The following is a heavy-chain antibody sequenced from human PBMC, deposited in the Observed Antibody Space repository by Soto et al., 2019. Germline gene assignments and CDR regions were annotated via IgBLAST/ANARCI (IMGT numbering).Heavy chain of an antibody. CDR2: VSGTGDDT. CDR3: XXXXXXXXXXXXXXXY. V-gene: IGHV3-23*01. CDR1: GFIFTTYA. J-gene: IGHJ4*02. Sequence: EVQLLESGGGLVQPGGSLRLSCAASGFIFTTYAMNWVRXXXXXXXXXVSFVSGTGDDTYYADSVKGRFTISRDNSKXXXXXXXXXXXXXXXXXXXXXXXXXXXXXXXXXXXYWGQGTLVTVSS.